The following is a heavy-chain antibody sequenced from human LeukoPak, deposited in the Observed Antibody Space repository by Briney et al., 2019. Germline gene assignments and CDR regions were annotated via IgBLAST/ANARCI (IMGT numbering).Heavy chain of an antibody. CDR2: MYTSGST. V-gene: IGHV4-61*02. J-gene: IGHJ5*02. CDR3: ARDFSERVVGALNWFDP. CDR1: GGSISSGNYY. Sequence: PSQTLSLTCTVSGGSISSGNYYWSWIRQPAGKGLEWIGRMYTSGSTNYNPSLKSRVTMSVDTSKNQFSLELSSVTAADTAVYYCARDFSERVVGALNWFDPWGQGTLVIVSS. D-gene: IGHD1-26*01.